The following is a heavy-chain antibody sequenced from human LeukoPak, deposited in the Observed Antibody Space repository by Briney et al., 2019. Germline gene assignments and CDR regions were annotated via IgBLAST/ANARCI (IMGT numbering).Heavy chain of an antibody. D-gene: IGHD6-13*01. V-gene: IGHV3-48*01. CDR3: ARDPFSSSSFDL. Sequence: PGGSLRLSCAASGFTFSSYSMNWVRQAPGKGLEWVSYISSRSATIYYADSVKGRFTISRDNAKNSLYLQMNSLRAEDTAVYYCARDPFSSSSFDLWGQGTLVTVSS. CDR1: GFTFSSYS. J-gene: IGHJ4*02. CDR2: ISSRSATI.